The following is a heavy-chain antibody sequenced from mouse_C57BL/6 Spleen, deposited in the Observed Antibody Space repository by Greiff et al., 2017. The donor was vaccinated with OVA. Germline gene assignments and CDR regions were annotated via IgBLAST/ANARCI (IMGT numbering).Heavy chain of an antibody. V-gene: IGHV1-64*01. J-gene: IGHJ1*03. CDR3: ARDYYGSGYALVYFDV. Sequence: VQLQQPGAELVKPGASVKLSCKASGYTFTSYWMHWVKQRPGQGLEWIGMIHPNSGSTNYNEKFKSKATLTVDKSSSTAYMQLSSLTSEDSAVYFCARDYYGSGYALVYFDVWGTGTTVTVSS. CDR1: GYTFTSYW. D-gene: IGHD1-1*01. CDR2: IHPNSGST.